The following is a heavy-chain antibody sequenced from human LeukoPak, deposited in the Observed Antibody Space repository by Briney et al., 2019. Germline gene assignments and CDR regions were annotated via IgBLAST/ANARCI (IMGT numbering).Heavy chain of an antibody. V-gene: IGHV3-23*01. CDR2: ISGSGGST. CDR3: AKARGRADGKFDY. CDR1: GFTFSSYA. Sequence: GGSLRLSCAASGFTFSSYAMSWVRQAPGKGLEXVSAISGSGGSTYYADSVKGRFTISRDNSKNTLYLQMNSLRAEDTAVYYCAKARGRADGKFDYWGQGTLVTVSS. D-gene: IGHD1-14*01. J-gene: IGHJ4*02.